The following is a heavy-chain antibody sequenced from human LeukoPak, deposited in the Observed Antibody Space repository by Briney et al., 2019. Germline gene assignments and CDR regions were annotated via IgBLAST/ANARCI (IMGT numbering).Heavy chain of an antibody. Sequence: SETLSLTCTVSGASISSYFWHWIRHPAGKGLEWIGRVSSSGTTNYNPSLGGRVTMSLDTSKNQFSLNLNSVTAADTAVYYCASIPRWLQFPYFDYWGQGTLVTVSS. J-gene: IGHJ4*02. CDR3: ASIPRWLQFPYFDY. V-gene: IGHV4-4*07. CDR2: VSSSGTT. D-gene: IGHD5-24*01. CDR1: GASISSYF.